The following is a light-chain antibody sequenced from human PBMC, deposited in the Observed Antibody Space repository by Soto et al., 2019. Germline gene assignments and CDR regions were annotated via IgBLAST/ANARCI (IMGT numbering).Light chain of an antibody. J-gene: IGKJ4*01. CDR3: QHFDDSLT. Sequence: EVVLTQSPGTLSLSPGERATLSCRASQSVDSSTLAWYQQKPGQAPRLLISGASKRATGTPDRFSGSGSGTDSTLTSSRLEPEVFALYYGQHFDDSLTFGGGTKVEIK. V-gene: IGKV3-20*01. CDR1: QSVDSST. CDR2: GAS.